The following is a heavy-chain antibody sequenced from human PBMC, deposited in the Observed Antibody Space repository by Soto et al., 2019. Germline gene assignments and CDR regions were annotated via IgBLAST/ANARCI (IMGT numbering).Heavy chain of an antibody. CDR2: ISNSGST. V-gene: IGHV4-39*01. CDR1: GGSIRSSDYY. Sequence: QLQLQESGPGLVKPSETLSLTCTVSGGSIRSSDYYWGWVRQPPGKGLDWIGSISNSGSTYYNPSLKGRVTISVDTSKNQFSLNLRSVTVADTAVYYCARHLLYSTSYNWFDPWGQGTLVTVSS. J-gene: IGHJ5*02. CDR3: ARHLLYSTSYNWFDP. D-gene: IGHD4-4*01.